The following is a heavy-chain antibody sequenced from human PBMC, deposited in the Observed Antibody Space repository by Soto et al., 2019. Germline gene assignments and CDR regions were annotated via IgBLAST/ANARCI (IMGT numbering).Heavy chain of an antibody. Sequence: EVQLLESGGGLVQPGGSLRLSCAASGFAFGAYAMTWVRQAPGKGLEWVSVISGAGGNTYYADSVKGRFTVSRDNAKKMLILERNSLRVEGTAIYDWAKDPVPQLLPSWWFDPWGQGTRVNVS. J-gene: IGHJ5*02. V-gene: IGHV3-23*01. D-gene: IGHD2-2*01. CDR2: ISGAGGNT. CDR1: GFAFGAYA. CDR3: AKDPVPQLLPSWWFDP.